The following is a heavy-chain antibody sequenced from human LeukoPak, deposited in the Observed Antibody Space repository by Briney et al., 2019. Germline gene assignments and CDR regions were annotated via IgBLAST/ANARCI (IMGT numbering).Heavy chain of an antibody. CDR3: ARDSSGWPKNY. V-gene: IGHV3-23*01. D-gene: IGHD6-19*01. Sequence: PGGSLRLSCAASGFTFNTDAMTWVRQAPGKGLQWVSAISGSGYDTYHDDSVKGRFTISRDNSKNMLYLQMHSLRVEDTAVYYCARDSSGWPKNYWGQGTLVTVSS. CDR2: ISGSGYDT. J-gene: IGHJ4*02. CDR1: GFTFNTDA.